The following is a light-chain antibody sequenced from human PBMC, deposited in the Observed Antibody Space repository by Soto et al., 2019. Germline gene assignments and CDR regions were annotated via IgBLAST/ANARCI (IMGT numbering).Light chain of an antibody. V-gene: IGKV1-33*01. CDR1: QGINNY. CDR3: QQYHTLPIT. J-gene: IGKJ4*01. CDR2: DTS. Sequence: DIKLTQSPCSRAASAGDTVPITCQASQGINNYLNWYQQKPGNAPKLLIFDTSDLETGVPSRFSGRGSGTDFTFTISSLQPEDVAAYYCQQYHTLPITFGGGTKVDIK.